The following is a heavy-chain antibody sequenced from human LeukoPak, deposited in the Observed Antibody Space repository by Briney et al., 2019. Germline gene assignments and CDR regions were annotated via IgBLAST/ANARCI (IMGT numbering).Heavy chain of an antibody. D-gene: IGHD6-19*01. V-gene: IGHV3-48*03. CDR3: ARGHPVAGLDY. CDR1: GFTFSSYE. Sequence: PGGSLRLSCAASGFTFSSYEMNWVRQAPGKGLEWVSYISSSGSTIYYADSVKGRFTISRDNAKNSLYLQMNSLRAEDTAVYYCARGHPVAGLDYWGQGTLVTVSS. CDR2: ISSSGSTI. J-gene: IGHJ4*02.